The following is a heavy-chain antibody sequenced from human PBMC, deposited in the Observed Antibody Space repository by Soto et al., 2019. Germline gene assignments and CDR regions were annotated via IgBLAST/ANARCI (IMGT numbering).Heavy chain of an antibody. CDR3: ARQLDCSSTSCYVYYHYYYMDV. D-gene: IGHD2-2*01. J-gene: IGHJ6*03. CDR2: IYYSGST. CDR1: GGSISSSSYY. Sequence: PSETLSLTCTVSGGSISSSSYYWGWIRQPPGKGLEWIGSIYYSGSTYYNPSLKSRVTISVDTSKNQFSLKLSSVTAADTAVHYCARQLDCSSTSCYVYYHYYYMDVWGKGTTVTVAS. V-gene: IGHV4-39*01.